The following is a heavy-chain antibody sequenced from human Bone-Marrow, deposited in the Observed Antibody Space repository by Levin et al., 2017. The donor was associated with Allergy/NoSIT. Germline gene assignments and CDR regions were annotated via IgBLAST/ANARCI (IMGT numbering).Heavy chain of an antibody. J-gene: IGHJ4*02. CDR1: GFTFSTYA. CDR2: ITASGGTT. D-gene: IGHD1-1*01. V-gene: IGHV3-23*01. CDR3: AKAALFRAVVVKLYFDN. Sequence: GGSLRLSCAASGFTFSTYAMGWVRQAPGSGLEWVSSITASGGTTYYADSVKGRFTISRDNSNDTLYLQMDSLRAEDTALYYCAKAALFRAVVVKLYFDNWGQGALVAVSS.